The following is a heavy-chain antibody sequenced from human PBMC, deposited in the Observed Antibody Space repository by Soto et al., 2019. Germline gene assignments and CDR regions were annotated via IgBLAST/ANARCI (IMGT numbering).Heavy chain of an antibody. Sequence: QVQLVQSGAEVKKPGSSVKVSCKASGGTFSSYAISCVRQAPGQGLEGLGGIIPIFGTANYAKKFQGSVTLTADESTSTAYMELSSLRSEDTAVYYCARDLNHIAVAGTVDFPWGQGTLVTVSS. V-gene: IGHV1-69*12. CDR2: IIPIFGTA. J-gene: IGHJ5*02. CDR3: ARDLNHIAVAGTVDFP. CDR1: GGTFSSYA. D-gene: IGHD6-19*01.